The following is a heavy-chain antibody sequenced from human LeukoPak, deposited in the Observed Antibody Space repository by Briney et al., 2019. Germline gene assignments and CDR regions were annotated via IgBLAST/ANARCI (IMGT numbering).Heavy chain of an antibody. Sequence: SSVKVSCKASGYSFTNYYMHWVRQAPRQGLEWIGLINPSGGSTSYAQKFQGRVTMTRDTSTSTVYMELSSLRSEDTAVYYCARAGQYQLLFVAFDIWGQGTIVTVSS. CDR3: ARAGQYQLLFVAFDI. CDR1: GYSFTNYY. CDR2: INPSGGST. V-gene: IGHV1-46*01. D-gene: IGHD2-2*01. J-gene: IGHJ3*02.